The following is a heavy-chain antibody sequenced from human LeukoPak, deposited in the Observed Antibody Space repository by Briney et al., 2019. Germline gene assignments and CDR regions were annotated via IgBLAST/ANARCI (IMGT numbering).Heavy chain of an antibody. CDR2: IYYSGST. D-gene: IGHD5-12*01. V-gene: IGHV4-30-4*08. J-gene: IGHJ6*03. Sequence: SQTLSLTCTVSGGSISSGDYYWSWIRQPPGKGLEWVGYIYYSGSTYYNPSLKSRVTISVDASKNQFSLKLSSVTAADTAVCYCARRYSGYETGRYYYYYMDVWGKGTTVTVSS. CDR3: ARRYSGYETGRYYYYYMDV. CDR1: GGSISSGDYY.